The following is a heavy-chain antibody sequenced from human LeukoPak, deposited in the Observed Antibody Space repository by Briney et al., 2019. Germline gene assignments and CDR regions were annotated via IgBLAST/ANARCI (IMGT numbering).Heavy chain of an antibody. CDR2: IYSGGST. CDR3: CVLRYFDWYPDAFDI. D-gene: IGHD3-9*01. CDR1: GFTVSSNY. V-gene: IGHV3-53*01. Sequence: PGGSLRLSCAASGFTVSSNYMSWVRQAPGKGLEWVSVIYSGGSTYYADSVKGRFTISRDNSKNTLYLQMNSLRAEDTAVYYCCVLRYFDWYPDAFDIWGQGTMVTVSS. J-gene: IGHJ3*02.